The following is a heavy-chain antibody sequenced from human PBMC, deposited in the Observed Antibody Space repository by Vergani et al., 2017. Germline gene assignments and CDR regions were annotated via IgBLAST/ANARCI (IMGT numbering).Heavy chain of an antibody. CDR2: ISPDGSGT. V-gene: IGHV3-7*01. Sequence: VHLVESGGGVVQPGGSLRLSCAASGFSLSRFWMRWVRQSPGKGLEWVAHISPDGSGTSYVDSVKGRFTISRDKTKNSLSLQMSGLRVEDTAVYYYVRSARDPWKFDLWGRGTLITVAS. CDR1: GFSLSRFW. J-gene: IGHJ2*01. CDR3: VRSARDPWKFDL. D-gene: IGHD5-24*01.